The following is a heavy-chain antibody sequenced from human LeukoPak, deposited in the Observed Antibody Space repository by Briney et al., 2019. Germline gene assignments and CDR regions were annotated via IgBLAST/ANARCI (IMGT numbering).Heavy chain of an antibody. CDR3: ARTRVRGVIRNWFDP. CDR1: GGSFSGYY. CDR2: INHSGST. V-gene: IGHV4-34*01. D-gene: IGHD3-10*01. Sequence: SETLSLTCAVYGGSFSGYYWSWFRQPPGKGLEWIGEINHSGSTNYNPSLKSRVTISVDTSKNQFSLKLSSVTAADTAVYYCARTRVRGVIRNWFDPWGQGTLVTVSS. J-gene: IGHJ5*02.